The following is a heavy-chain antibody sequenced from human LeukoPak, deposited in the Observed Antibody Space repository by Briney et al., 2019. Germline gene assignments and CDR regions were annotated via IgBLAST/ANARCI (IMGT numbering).Heavy chain of an antibody. CDR3: ARYSSSRGTHFDY. V-gene: IGHV1-2*02. D-gene: IGHD6-13*01. Sequence: GASVKVSCKASGYTFTGYYMHWVRQAPGQGLEWMGWINPNSGGSNYAQKFQGRVTMTRDTSISTAYMELSRLGSDDTAVYYCARYSSSRGTHFDYWGQGTLVTVSS. J-gene: IGHJ4*02. CDR2: INPNSGGS. CDR1: GYTFTGYY.